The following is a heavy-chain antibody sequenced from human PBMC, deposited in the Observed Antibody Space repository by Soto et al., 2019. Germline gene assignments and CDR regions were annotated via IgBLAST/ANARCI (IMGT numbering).Heavy chain of an antibody. CDR2: ISYDGSDK. D-gene: IGHD2-2*01. CDR1: GYTLRKYG. CDR3: AKDLRVPLLTYYRLPFFDP. Sequence: PGGSLRLSCSASGYTLRKYGIHWVRQARGKGMERVAIISYDGSDKYYADSVKGRFTVSRDNSKNTLYLQMNSLRAEDTAVYYCAKDLRVPLLTYYRLPFFDPWGQGTLVTVSS. V-gene: IGHV3-30*18. J-gene: IGHJ5*02.